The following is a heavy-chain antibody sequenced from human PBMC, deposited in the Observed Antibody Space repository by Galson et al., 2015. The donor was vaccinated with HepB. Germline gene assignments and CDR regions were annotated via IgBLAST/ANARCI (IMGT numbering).Heavy chain of an antibody. D-gene: IGHD6-6*01. V-gene: IGHV1-46*03. J-gene: IGHJ6*02. CDR3: ARGVSSSSSDPYRMDV. CDR2: INPSGGST. Sequence: SVKVSCKASGYTFTSYYMHWVRQAPGQGLEWMGIINPSGGSTSYAQKFQGRVTMTRDTSTSTVYMELSSLRSEDTAVYYCARGVSSSSSDPYRMDVWGQGTTVTVSS. CDR1: GYTFTSYY.